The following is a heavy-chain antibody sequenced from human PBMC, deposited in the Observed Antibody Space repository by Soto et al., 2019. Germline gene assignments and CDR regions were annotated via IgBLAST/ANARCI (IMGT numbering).Heavy chain of an antibody. J-gene: IGHJ5*01. CDR2: LGPSSTYI. CDR3: VRVSYGDYDS. CDR1: GFTFSAYT. V-gene: IGHV3-21*02. Sequence: EVQLVESGGGLVKPGGSLRLSCAASGFTFSAYTMNWVRQAPGKGLEWVSSLGPSSTYIYYADSVKGRFTLSRDNAKNSPFLRLNSLRADDTALYYCVRVSYGDYDSWGQGTLVTVSS. D-gene: IGHD4-17*01.